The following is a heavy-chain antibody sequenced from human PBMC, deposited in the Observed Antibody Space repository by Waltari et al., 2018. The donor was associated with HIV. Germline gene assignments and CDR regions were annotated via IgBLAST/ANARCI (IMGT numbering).Heavy chain of an antibody. CDR2: IYYSGST. D-gene: IGHD5-18*01. Sequence: QLQLQESGPGLVKPSETLSLTCTVSGGSISSSSYYWGWIRQPPGKGLEWIGCIYYSGSTYYNPSLKSRVTISVDTSKNQFSLKLSSVTAADTAVYYCASWGYSYGPRRFDPWGQGTLVTVSS. CDR3: ASWGYSYGPRRFDP. V-gene: IGHV4-39*01. J-gene: IGHJ5*02. CDR1: GGSISSSSYY.